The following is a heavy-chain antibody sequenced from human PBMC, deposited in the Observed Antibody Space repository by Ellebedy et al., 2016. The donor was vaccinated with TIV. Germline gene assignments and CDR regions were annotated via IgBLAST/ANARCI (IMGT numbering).Heavy chain of an antibody. D-gene: IGHD3-22*01. CDR1: GFTVSSHY. V-gene: IGHV3-53*01. CDR3: ARIPYYHSSGWVTYFDY. Sequence: PGGSLRPSCAVPGFTVSSHYMTWVRQAPGKGLEWVSIIYAGGNTKYAESVKGRFTISRDSSDNTLYVQMNSLRVDDTAVYYCARIPYYHSSGWVTYFDYWGQGALVTVSS. CDR2: IYAGGNT. J-gene: IGHJ4*02.